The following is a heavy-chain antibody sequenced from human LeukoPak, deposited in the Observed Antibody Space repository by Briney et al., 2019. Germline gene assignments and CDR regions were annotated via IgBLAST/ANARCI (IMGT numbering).Heavy chain of an antibody. CDR1: GVSVTNYY. Sequence: NPSETLSLTCTVSGVSVTNYYWAWIRQPAGKGLEWIGRMYISGSTNYNPSLKSRVTISIDRTKNEFSLRLRSVTAADTAVYYCARDYLVGAPLDSWGQGTLVTVSP. J-gene: IGHJ4*02. D-gene: IGHD1-26*01. CDR2: MYISGST. CDR3: ARDYLVGAPLDS. V-gene: IGHV4-4*07.